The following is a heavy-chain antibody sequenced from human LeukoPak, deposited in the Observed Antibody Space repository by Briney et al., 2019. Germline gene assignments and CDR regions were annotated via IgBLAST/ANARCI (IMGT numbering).Heavy chain of an antibody. V-gene: IGHV3-23*01. CDR3: AKDLDYYGSGSAFDY. Sequence: PGGSLRLSCAASGFTFSSYAMSWARQAPGKGLEWVSAISGSGGSTYYADSVKGRFTISRDNSKNTLYLQMNSLRAEDTAVYYCAKDLDYYGSGSAFDYWGQGTLVTVSS. J-gene: IGHJ4*02. CDR1: GFTFSSYA. CDR2: ISGSGGST. D-gene: IGHD3-10*01.